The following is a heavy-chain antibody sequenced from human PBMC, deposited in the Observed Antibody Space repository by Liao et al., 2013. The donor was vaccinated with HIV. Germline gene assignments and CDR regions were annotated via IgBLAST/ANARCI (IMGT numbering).Heavy chain of an antibody. J-gene: IGHJ6*04. D-gene: IGHD4-11*01. CDR2: IYTFGNT. V-gene: IGHV4-4*07. CDR1: GGSISSYY. CDR3: ARDGSNYGGMDV. Sequence: QVQLQESGPGLVKPSETLSLTCTVSGGSISSYYWSWIRQPAGKGLEWIGRIYTFGNTNYNPSLKSRVTMSLDTSKRQFSLKLSSVTAADTAVYYCARDGSNYGGMDVWGKGTTVTVSS.